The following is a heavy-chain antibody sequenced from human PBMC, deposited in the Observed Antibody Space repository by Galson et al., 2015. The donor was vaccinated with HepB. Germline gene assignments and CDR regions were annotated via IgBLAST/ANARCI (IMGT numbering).Heavy chain of an antibody. Sequence: SETLSLTCTVSGGSISSYYWSWIRQPPGKGLEWIGYIYYSGSTNYNPSLKSRVTISVDTSKNQFSLKLSSVTAADTAVYYCASVIGAYSSGWYGFGYYGMDVWGQGITVTVSS. CDR1: GGSISSYY. J-gene: IGHJ6*02. D-gene: IGHD6-19*01. CDR3: ASVIGAYSSGWYGFGYYGMDV. CDR2: IYYSGST. V-gene: IGHV4-59*08.